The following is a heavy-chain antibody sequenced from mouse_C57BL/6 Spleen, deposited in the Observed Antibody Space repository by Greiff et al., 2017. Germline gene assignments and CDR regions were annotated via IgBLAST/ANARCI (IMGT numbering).Heavy chain of an antibody. J-gene: IGHJ2*01. V-gene: IGHV1-69*01. CDR1: GYTFTSYW. D-gene: IGHD3-2*02. Sequence: QVQLQQPGAELVMPGASVKLSCKASGYTFTSYWMHWVKQRPGQGLEWIGEIDPSDSYTNYNQKFKGKSTLTVDKSSSTAYMQLSSLTSEDSAVYCCARGTAQALDYWGQGTTLTVSS. CDR3: ARGTAQALDY. CDR2: IDPSDSYT.